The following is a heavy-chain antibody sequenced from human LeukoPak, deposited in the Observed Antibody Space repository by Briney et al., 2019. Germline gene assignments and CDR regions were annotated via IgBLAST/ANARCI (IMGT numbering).Heavy chain of an antibody. D-gene: IGHD4-11*01. CDR2: IYYSGST. V-gene: IGHV4-30-4*01. J-gene: IGHJ6*02. CDR1: GGSISSGDYY. Sequence: PSETLSLTCTVSGGSISSGDYYWSWIRQPPGKGLEWIGYIYYSGSTYYNPSLKSRVTISVDTSKDQFSLKLSSVTAADTAVYYCARDPSTVTTSWYYYYYGMDVWGQGTTVTVS. CDR3: ARDPSTVTTSWYYYYYGMDV.